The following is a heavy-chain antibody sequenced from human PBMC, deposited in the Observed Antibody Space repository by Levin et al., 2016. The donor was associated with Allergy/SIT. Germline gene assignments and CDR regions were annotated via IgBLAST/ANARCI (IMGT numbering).Heavy chain of an antibody. CDR3: ARDTRGGSCYSCYYYYGMDV. D-gene: IGHD2-15*01. CDR1: GYTFTSYY. Sequence: ASVKVSCKASGYTFTSYYMHWVRQAPGQGLEWMGIINPSGGSTSYAQKFQGRVTMTRDTSTSTVYMELSSLRSEDTAVYYCARDTRGGSCYSCYYYYGMDVWGQGTTVTVSS. CDR2: INPSGGST. J-gene: IGHJ6*02. V-gene: IGHV1-46*01.